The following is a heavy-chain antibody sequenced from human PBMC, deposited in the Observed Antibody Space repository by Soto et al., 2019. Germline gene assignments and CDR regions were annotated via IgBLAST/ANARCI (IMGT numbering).Heavy chain of an antibody. V-gene: IGHV3-23*01. Sequence: EGALRLSCAASGFTFSSYAMSWVRQAPGKGLEWVSAISGSGGSTYYADSVKGRFTISRDNSKNTLYLQMNSLRAEDTAVYYCAKLGRRFYGYWGQGTLVTVSS. J-gene: IGHJ4*02. CDR1: GFTFSSYA. CDR2: ISGSGGST. D-gene: IGHD3-3*01. CDR3: AKLGRRFYGY.